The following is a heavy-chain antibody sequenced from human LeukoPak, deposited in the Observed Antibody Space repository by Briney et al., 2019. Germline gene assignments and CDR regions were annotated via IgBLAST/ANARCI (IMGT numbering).Heavy chain of an antibody. CDR3: AGHHPRNTVDF. V-gene: IGHV4-59*08. D-gene: IGHD2/OR15-2a*01. CDR1: GGSISSYY. CDR2: ISDIGSV. Sequence: ASETLSLTCTVSGGSISSYYCSWTRQPPGKGLEWIAYISDIGSVNYNPSLKSRVTISLDTSKNQFSLKLSSVTAADTAIYYCAGHHPRNTVDFWGQGTLVTVSS. J-gene: IGHJ4*02.